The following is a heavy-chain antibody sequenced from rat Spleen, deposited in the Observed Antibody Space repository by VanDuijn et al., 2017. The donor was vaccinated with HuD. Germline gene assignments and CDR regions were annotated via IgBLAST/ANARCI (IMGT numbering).Heavy chain of an antibody. D-gene: IGHD1-2*01. CDR1: GFSLTSNG. V-gene: IGHV2S12*01. CDR2: ISSGGST. J-gene: IGHJ2*01. Sequence: QVQLKESGPGLVQPSQTLSLTCTVSGFSLTSNGVSWVRQPPGKGLEWIAAISSGGSTYYNSALKSRLSISRDTSKSQVFLKMNSLQTEDTAIYFCTRSIAADWGQGVMVTVSS. CDR3: TRSIAAD.